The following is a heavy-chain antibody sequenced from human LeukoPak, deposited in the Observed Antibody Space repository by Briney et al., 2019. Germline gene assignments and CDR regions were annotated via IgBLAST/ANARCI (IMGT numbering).Heavy chain of an antibody. J-gene: IGHJ6*03. V-gene: IGHV4-39*07. CDR3: ALKGYYYGSGSYYNENYYYYMDV. Sequence: PSETLSLTCTVSGGSISSSSYYWGWIRQPPGKGLEWIGSIYYSGSTYYNPSLKSRVTMSVDTSKNQFSLKLSSVTAADTAVYYCALKGYYYGSGSYYNENYYYYMDVWGKGTTVTVSS. D-gene: IGHD3-10*01. CDR1: GGSISSSSYY. CDR2: IYYSGST.